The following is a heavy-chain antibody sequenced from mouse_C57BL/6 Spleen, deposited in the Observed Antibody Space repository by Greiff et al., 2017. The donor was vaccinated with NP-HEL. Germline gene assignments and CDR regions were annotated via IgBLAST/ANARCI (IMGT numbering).Heavy chain of an antibody. J-gene: IGHJ4*01. CDR2: IYPGSGST. CDR1: GYTFTSYW. Sequence: VQLQQSGAELVKPGASVKMSCKASGYTFTSYWITWVKQRPGQGLEWIGDIYPGSGSTNYNEKFKSKATLTVDTSSSTAYMQLSSLTSEDSAVYYCARGQLRLQDAMDYWGQGTSVTVSS. CDR3: ARGQLRLQDAMDY. D-gene: IGHD3-2*02. V-gene: IGHV1-55*01.